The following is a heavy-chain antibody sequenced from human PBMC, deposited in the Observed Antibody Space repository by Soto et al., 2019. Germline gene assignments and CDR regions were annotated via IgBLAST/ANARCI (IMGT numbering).Heavy chain of an antibody. CDR2: IYPGDSDT. CDR1: GYSFTSYW. D-gene: IGHD5-12*01. V-gene: IGHV5-51*01. CDR3: ARYSGYDRRYYGMDV. Sequence: PGESLKISCKGSGYSFTSYWIGWVRQMPWKGLEWMGIIYPGDSDTRYSPSFQGQVTISADKSISTAYLQWSSLKASDTAMYYCARYSGYDRRYYGMDVWGQGTTVTVSS. J-gene: IGHJ6*02.